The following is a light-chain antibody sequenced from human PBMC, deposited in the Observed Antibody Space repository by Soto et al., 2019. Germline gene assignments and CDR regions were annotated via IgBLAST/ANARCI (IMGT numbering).Light chain of an antibody. V-gene: IGKV3-15*01. CDR2: GAS. CDR1: QSVRNN. CDR3: QQRSNWWIT. Sequence: EIVMTQSPATLSVSPGERATLSCRASQSVRNNLAWYQQKPGQAPSLLIYGASTRATGIPARFSGSGSGTEFTLTISSLQSEDFAVYYCQQRSNWWITFGQGTRLEVK. J-gene: IGKJ5*01.